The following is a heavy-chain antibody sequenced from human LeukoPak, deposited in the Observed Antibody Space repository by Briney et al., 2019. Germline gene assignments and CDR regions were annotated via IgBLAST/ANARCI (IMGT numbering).Heavy chain of an antibody. J-gene: IGHJ4*02. CDR3: ARLAAADHIDY. CDR2: FSSSGTT. CDR1: GGSISSYY. Sequence: SETLSLTCTVSGGSISSYYWSWIRQPAGKGLEWIGRFSSSGTTDYNASLKSRVTMSVDTSKNQLSLKVISVTAADTAVYYCARLAAADHIDYWGQGTLVTVSS. D-gene: IGHD6-13*01. V-gene: IGHV4-4*07.